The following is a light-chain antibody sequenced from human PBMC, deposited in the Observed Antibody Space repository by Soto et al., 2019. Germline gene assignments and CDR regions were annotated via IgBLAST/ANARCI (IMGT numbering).Light chain of an antibody. CDR3: QSYDSGLSGYVV. Sequence: QYVLTQPPSVSGAPGQRVTISCTGSSSNIGAGYDVHWYQQLPGTAPKLLIYGSSNRPSGVPDRFSGSKSGTSASLAITGLQAEDEADYYCQSYDSGLSGYVVFGGGTKLTVL. CDR1: SSNIGAGYD. V-gene: IGLV1-40*01. CDR2: GSS. J-gene: IGLJ2*01.